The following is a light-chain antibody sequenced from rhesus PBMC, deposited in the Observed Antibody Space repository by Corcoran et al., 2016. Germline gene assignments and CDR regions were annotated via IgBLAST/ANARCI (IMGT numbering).Light chain of an antibody. V-gene: IGKV1-25*01. CDR1: QGISSY. Sequence: DIQMTQSPSSLSASVGDTVTITCRASQGISSYLAWYQQKPGKAPKLLIYKESSLQSGVPSRFSGSGSGTDFTLTIISLQPEDFATYYCQQYNTLPRTFGQGTKVEIK. J-gene: IGKJ1*01. CDR3: QQYNTLPRT. CDR2: KES.